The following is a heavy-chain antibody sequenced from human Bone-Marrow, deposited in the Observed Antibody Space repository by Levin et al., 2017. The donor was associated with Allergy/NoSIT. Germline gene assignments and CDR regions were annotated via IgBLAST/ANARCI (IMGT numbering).Heavy chain of an antibody. CDR3: AKGRSNLYILGYSLSV. CDR2: ISKDGADK. J-gene: IGHJ4*02. V-gene: IGHV3-30*18. D-gene: IGHD5-18*01. Sequence: GGSLRLSCAASGFTFSSFGMHWVRQAPGKWLEWVALISKDGADKNYADSVKGRFTISRDNSKNTVYLQMNSLRPEDTAGYYCAKGRSNLYILGYSLSVWGQGALVTVSA. CDR1: GFTFSSFG.